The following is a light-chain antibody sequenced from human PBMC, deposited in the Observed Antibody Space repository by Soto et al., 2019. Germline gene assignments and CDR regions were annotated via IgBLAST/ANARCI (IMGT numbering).Light chain of an antibody. J-gene: IGLJ2*01. V-gene: IGLV1-44*01. CDR3: ATWDDGLNGLV. Sequence: QSVLTQPPSASGTPGQRATIFCSGSSSNIGSNTVNWYQQFPGTAPKLLIYSNDQRPSGVPDRFSGSRSGTSASLAISGLQSEDEANYACATWDDGLNGLVFGGGTQLTVL. CDR1: SSNIGSNT. CDR2: SND.